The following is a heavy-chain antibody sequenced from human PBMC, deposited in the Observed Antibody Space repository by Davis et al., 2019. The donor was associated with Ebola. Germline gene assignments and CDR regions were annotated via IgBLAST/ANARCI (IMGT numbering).Heavy chain of an antibody. D-gene: IGHD6-13*01. CDR1: GYTFTSYA. J-gene: IGHJ6*02. CDR3: ARGGSSSWYDYYYGMDV. Sequence: VSVKVSCKASGYTFTSYAMHWVRQAPGQRLEWMGWINAGNGNTKYSQKFQGRVTITRDTSASTAYMELSSLRSEDTAVYYCARGGSSSWYDYYYGMDVWGQGTTVTVSS. CDR2: INAGNGNT. V-gene: IGHV1-3*01.